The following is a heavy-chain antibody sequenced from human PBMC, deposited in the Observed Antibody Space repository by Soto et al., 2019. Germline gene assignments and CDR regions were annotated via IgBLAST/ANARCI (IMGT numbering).Heavy chain of an antibody. Sequence: EVQLVESGGGLVQPGGSLRLSCAASGFSFNNYTMNWVRQAPGKGLQWVSSISGGRSSIYYADSVKGRFTISRDNAKNALYLKMNSLRADDTAVYCCAISRGATVWGQGTLVTVSS. CDR3: AISRGATV. CDR2: ISGGRSSI. V-gene: IGHV3-21*01. J-gene: IGHJ4*02. D-gene: IGHD1-26*01. CDR1: GFSFNNYT.